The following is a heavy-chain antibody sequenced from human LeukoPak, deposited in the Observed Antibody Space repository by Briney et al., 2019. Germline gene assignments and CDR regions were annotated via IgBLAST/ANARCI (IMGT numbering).Heavy chain of an antibody. V-gene: IGHV3-23*01. CDR1: GFTFSSHA. CDR2: ISGSGGST. J-gene: IGHJ3*02. Sequence: SGGSLRLSCAASGFTFSSHAMGWVRQAPGKGLEWVSAISGSGGSTYYADSVKGRFTISRDNSKNTLYLQMNSLRAEDTAVYYCAKLRMVATISNAFDIWGQGTMVTVSS. D-gene: IGHD5-12*01. CDR3: AKLRMVATISNAFDI.